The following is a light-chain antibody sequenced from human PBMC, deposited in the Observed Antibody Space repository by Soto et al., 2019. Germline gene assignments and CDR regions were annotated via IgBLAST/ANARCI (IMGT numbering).Light chain of an antibody. CDR1: SSDVGGYNY. J-gene: IGLJ3*02. V-gene: IGLV2-14*01. CDR2: DVS. Sequence: QSVLTQPASVSGSPGQSITISCTGTSSDVGGYNYVSWYQQYPGKAPKLMIFDVSNRPSGGSDRFSGSKSGSTAFLTISGRQAEDEADYYCSSYTSSSTRLFGGGTKLTVL. CDR3: SSYTSSSTRL.